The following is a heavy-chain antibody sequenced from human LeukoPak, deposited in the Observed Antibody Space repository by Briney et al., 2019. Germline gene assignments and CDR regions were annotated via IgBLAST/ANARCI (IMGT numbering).Heavy chain of an antibody. CDR3: AREPSGSGSYFY. Sequence: SGGSLRLSCAASGFTFSSYWMSWVRQAPGKGLEWVANIKQDGSEKYYVDSVEGRFTISRDNSKNTLYLQMNSLRAEDTAVYYCAREPSGSGSYFYWGQGTLVTVSS. J-gene: IGHJ4*02. V-gene: IGHV3-7*05. CDR2: IKQDGSEK. D-gene: IGHD3-10*01. CDR1: GFTFSSYW.